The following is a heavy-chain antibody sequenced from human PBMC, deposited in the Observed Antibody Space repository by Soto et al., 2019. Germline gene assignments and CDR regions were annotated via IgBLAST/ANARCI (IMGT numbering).Heavy chain of an antibody. Sequence: EVQLLEAGGGLGQPGGSPRLSCSASGFTASGLSFNLFAMNWVRQAPGKGLEWVSSISGGGSSKYYADSVKGRFTVSRDNSKNTLYLEMNSLGDDDTAVYYCAKGQDIPIFDHFDPWGPGTLVTVSS. J-gene: IGHJ5*02. CDR3: AKGQDIPIFDHFDP. CDR2: ISGGGSSK. CDR1: GLSFNLFA. V-gene: IGHV3-23*01. D-gene: IGHD3-3*01.